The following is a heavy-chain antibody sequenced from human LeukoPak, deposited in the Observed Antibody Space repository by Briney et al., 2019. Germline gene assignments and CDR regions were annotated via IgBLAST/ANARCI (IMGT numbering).Heavy chain of an antibody. CDR2: INNDGSST. D-gene: IGHD5-24*01. V-gene: IGHV3-74*01. Sequence: AGSLRLSCEASGFTFSSCCMHWVRQAPGKGLVWVSGINNDGSSTSYADSVKGRFTISRDNAKNTLYLQMNSLIAEDTAVYYCARGTWATLYYYYMDVWGKGTTVTVSS. CDR1: GFTFSSCC. CDR3: ARGTWATLYYYYMDV. J-gene: IGHJ6*03.